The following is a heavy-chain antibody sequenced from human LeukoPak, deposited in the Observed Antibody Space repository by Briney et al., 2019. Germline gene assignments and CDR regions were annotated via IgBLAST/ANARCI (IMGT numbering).Heavy chain of an antibody. CDR2: ISSSSSYI. J-gene: IGHJ6*03. Sequence: VGSLRLSCAASEFTFSSYSMNWVRQAPGKGLEWVSSISSSSSYIYYADSVKGRFTISRDNAKNSLYLQMNSLRAEDTAVYYCARALVQPYYYYYMDVWGKGTTVTVSS. V-gene: IGHV3-21*01. CDR1: EFTFSSYS. CDR3: ARALVQPYYYYYMDV. D-gene: IGHD6-13*01.